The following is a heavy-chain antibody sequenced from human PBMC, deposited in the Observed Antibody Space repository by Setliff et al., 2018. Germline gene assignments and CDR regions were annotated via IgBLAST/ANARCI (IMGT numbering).Heavy chain of an antibody. CDR3: ARTGTYRYFDY. V-gene: IGHV4-39*01. CDR1: GASLNSGTYY. CDR2: IYYRGDT. Sequence: SETLSLTCTVSGASLNSGTYYWGWIRQPPGKGLEWIGRIYYRGDTYYNPSLKGRLTISVDTSQNQFSLRLTSVTAADTAVYYCARTGTYRYFDYWGQGALVTVSS. J-gene: IGHJ4*02. D-gene: IGHD1-1*01.